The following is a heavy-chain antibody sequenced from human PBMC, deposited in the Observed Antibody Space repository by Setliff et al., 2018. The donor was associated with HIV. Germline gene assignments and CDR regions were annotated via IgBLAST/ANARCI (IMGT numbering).Heavy chain of an antibody. J-gene: IGHJ6*02. CDR2: INPHTGVT. CDR1: GYIFIRYY. CDR3: ARDLRDGFEEWFSTLDDGMDV. Sequence: ASVKVSCKTSGYIFIRYYIFWVRQAPGQGLEWMGNINPHTGVTKYAEKFQGRVTMTRDTSINTIYMELSRLRSDDTADYYCARDLRDGFEEWFSTLDDGMDVWGQGTTVTVSS. V-gene: IGHV1-2*02. D-gene: IGHD3-3*01.